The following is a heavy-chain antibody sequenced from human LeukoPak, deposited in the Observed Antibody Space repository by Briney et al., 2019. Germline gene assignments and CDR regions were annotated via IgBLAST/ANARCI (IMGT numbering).Heavy chain of an antibody. CDR1: GGSISSCSYS. J-gene: IGHJ4*02. CDR3: ARLRFDFWSGYTHPYFDY. V-gene: IGHV4-39*01. Sequence: SETLSLTCTVSGGSISSCSYSWGWIRQPPGKGLEWIGSIYYSGTTYYNPSLKSRVTISVDTSKIQFSLKLSSVAATDTAVYFCARLRFDFWSGYTHPYFDYWGQGTLVTVSS. CDR2: IYYSGTT. D-gene: IGHD3-3*01.